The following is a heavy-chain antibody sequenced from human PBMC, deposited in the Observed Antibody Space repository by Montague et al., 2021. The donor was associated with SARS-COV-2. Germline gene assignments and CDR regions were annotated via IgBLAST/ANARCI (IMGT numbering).Heavy chain of an antibody. CDR3: ARSPEPMIILIITSLNWYFDL. Sequence: TLSLTCIVSGGSIGSGGYYWSWIRQHPGKGLEWIGYIYYSGSTYYNPSLKSRVTISVDTSKNQFSLKMSSVTAADTAVYYCARSPEPMIILIITSLNWYFDLWGRGTLVTVSS. D-gene: IGHD3-22*01. CDR2: IYYSGST. V-gene: IGHV4-31*03. CDR1: GGSIGSGGYY. J-gene: IGHJ2*01.